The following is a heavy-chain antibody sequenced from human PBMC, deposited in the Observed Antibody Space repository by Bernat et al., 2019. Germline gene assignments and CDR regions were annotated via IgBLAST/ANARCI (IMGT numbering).Heavy chain of an antibody. J-gene: IGHJ4*02. CDR3: ARIPYGYSSGFEY. Sequence: QVTLRESGPALVKPTQTLTLTCTFSGFSLTTSGMCVSWIRQPPGRALVWLAFIDWDDDKYYSTSLKTRLTISKDTSKNQVVITMNNMDPVDTSTYYCARIPYGYSSGFEYWGQGTLVNVSA. CDR2: IDWDDDK. V-gene: IGHV2-70*01. D-gene: IGHD6-19*01. CDR1: GFSLTTSGMC.